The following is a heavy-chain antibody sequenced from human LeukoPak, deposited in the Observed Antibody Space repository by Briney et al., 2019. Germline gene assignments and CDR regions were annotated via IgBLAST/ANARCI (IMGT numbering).Heavy chain of an antibody. CDR3: ARALRGTRDY. V-gene: IGHV3-74*01. CDR1: GFTFSTYW. J-gene: IGHJ4*02. Sequence: PGGSLRLSCAASGFTFSTYWVHWVRQAPGKGLVWVSRINPDGSRRDYADSVKGRFTISRDNAKNTLYLQMNSLRAEDTAVYFCARALRGTRDYWGQGTLVTVSS. D-gene: IGHD2-15*01. CDR2: INPDGSRR.